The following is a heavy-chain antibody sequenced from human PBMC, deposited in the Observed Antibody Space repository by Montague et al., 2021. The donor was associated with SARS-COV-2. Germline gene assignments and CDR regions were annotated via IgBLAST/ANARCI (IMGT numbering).Heavy chain of an antibody. V-gene: IGHV4-34*01. CDR1: GGSFSDYY. CDR3: ARGAPTISMILVVMTGAGWYFDL. J-gene: IGHJ2*01. D-gene: IGHD3-22*01. Sequence: SETLSLTCAVYGGSFSDYYWSWLRQPPGKGLEWIGEINHSGSTNYNPSLRSRVTISVDTSKNQFSLKLSAVTAADTAVYYCARGAPTISMILVVMTGAGWYFDLWGRGTLVTVSS. CDR2: INHSGST.